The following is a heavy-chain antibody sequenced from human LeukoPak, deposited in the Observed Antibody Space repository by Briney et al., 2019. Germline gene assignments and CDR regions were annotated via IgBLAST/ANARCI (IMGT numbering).Heavy chain of an antibody. CDR1: GYTFTSYD. V-gene: IGHV1-8*01. D-gene: IGHD1-1*01. J-gene: IGHJ5*02. CDR3: ARPRPALGNWFDP. CDR2: MNPNSGNT. Sequence: ASVKVSCKASGYTFTSYDINWVRQATGQGLEWMGWMNPNSGNTGYAQKFQGRVTMTRNTSISTAYMELSSLRSEDTAVYYCARPRPALGNWFDPWGQGTPVTVSS.